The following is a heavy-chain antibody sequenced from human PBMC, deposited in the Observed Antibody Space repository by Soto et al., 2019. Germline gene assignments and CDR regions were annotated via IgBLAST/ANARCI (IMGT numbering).Heavy chain of an antibody. Sequence: QVQLQESGPGLVKPSQTLSLTCTVSGGSISSGGYYWSWIRQHPGKGLEWIGYIYYSGSTYYNPSLKSRVTISVDTSKNQFSLKLSSVTAADTAVYYCALSRYCSGGSCPGGGHWFDPWGQGTLVTVSS. D-gene: IGHD2-15*01. J-gene: IGHJ5*02. CDR1: GGSISSGGYY. V-gene: IGHV4-31*03. CDR2: IYYSGST. CDR3: ALSRYCSGGSCPGGGHWFDP.